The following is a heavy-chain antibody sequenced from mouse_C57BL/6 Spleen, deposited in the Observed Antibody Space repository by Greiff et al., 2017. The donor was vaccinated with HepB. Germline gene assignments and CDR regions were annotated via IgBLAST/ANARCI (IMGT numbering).Heavy chain of an antibody. J-gene: IGHJ3*01. CDR1: GYTFTSYW. CDR2: IYPGSGST. Sequence: QVHVKQPGAELVKPGASVKMSCKASGYTFTSYWITWVKQRPGQGLEWIGDIYPGSGSTNYNEKFKSKATLTVDTSSSTAYMQLSSLTSEDSAVYYCARWGYDLWFAYWGQGTLVTVSA. D-gene: IGHD2-2*01. V-gene: IGHV1-55*01. CDR3: ARWGYDLWFAY.